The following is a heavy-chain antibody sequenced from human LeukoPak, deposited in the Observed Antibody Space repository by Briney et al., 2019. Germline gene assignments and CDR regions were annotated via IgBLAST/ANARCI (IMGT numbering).Heavy chain of an antibody. J-gene: IGHJ4*02. CDR1: XYTFTSYY. CDR3: ASARRIQLWNY. Sequence: SXYTFTSYYXXXXRQAPXQGLXWMGIINPSGGSTSYAQKFQGRVTMTRDTSTSTVYMELSSLRSEDTAVYYCASARRIQLWNYWGQGTLVTVSS. D-gene: IGHD5-18*01. CDR2: INPSGGST. V-gene: IGHV1-46*01.